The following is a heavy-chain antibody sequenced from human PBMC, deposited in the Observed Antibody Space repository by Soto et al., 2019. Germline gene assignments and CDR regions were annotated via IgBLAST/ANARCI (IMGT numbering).Heavy chain of an antibody. CDR3: ARDQWLVYYYYGMDV. Sequence: SETLSLTCTVSGGSISSYYWSWIRQPPGKGLEWIGYIYYSGSTNYNPSLKSRVTISVDTSKNQFSLKLSSVTAADTAVYYCARDQWLVYYYYGMDVWGQGTTVTSP. J-gene: IGHJ6*02. D-gene: IGHD6-19*01. CDR2: IYYSGST. V-gene: IGHV4-59*01. CDR1: GGSISSYY.